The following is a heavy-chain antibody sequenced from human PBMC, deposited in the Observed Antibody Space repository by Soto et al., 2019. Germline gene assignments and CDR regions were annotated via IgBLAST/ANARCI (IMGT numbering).Heavy chain of an antibody. CDR2: IIPIFGTA. V-gene: IGHV1-69*13. CDR1: GGTFSSYA. CDR3: ARDIPPYNWFDP. Sequence: ASVKVSCKASGGTFSSYAISCVRQAPGQGLEWMGGIIPIFGTANYAQKFQGRVTITADESTSTAYMELSSLRSEDTAVYYCARDIPPYNWFDPWGQGTLVTVSS. J-gene: IGHJ5*02.